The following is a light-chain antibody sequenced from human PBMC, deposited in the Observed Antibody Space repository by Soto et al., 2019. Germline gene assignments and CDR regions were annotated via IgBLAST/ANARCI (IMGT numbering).Light chain of an antibody. J-gene: IGKJ4*01. V-gene: IGKV2-40*01. CDR1: QSLLDSDDGNTY. Sequence: DIVMTQTPLSLPVTPGEPASISCRSSQSLLDSDDGNTYLDWYLQKPGQSPQLLIYTVSYRASGVPDRFSGTGSGTDFTLKISRVEAEDVGVYYCMQRIEFPLTFCGGTKVEIQ. CDR3: MQRIEFPLT. CDR2: TVS.